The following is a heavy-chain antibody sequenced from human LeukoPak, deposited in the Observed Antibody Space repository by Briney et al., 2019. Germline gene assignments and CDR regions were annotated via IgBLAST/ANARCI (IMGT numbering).Heavy chain of an antibody. Sequence: GGSLKLSCAASGFAFSDYYMIWIRQAPGKGLECLGYISGSGSFTNYADSVKGRFNISRDNAKESVYLQMNSLRAEDTALYYCARDLSWRTGSLDYWGQGTMVTVSS. CDR1: GFAFSDYY. CDR2: ISGSGSFT. J-gene: IGHJ4*02. V-gene: IGHV3-11*05. CDR3: ARDLSWRTGSLDY. D-gene: IGHD3/OR15-3a*01.